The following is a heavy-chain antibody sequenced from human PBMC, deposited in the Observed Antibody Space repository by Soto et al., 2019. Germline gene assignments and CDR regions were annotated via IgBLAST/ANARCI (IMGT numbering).Heavy chain of an antibody. CDR3: ARHSLALRKNNWFDP. D-gene: IGHD3-3*02. J-gene: IGHJ5*02. CDR1: GDSITSSDFY. CDR2: IFYLGSS. V-gene: IGHV4-39*01. Sequence: SETLSLTXTVSGDSITSSDFYWGWVRQPPGKGLEWIGSIFYLGSSYYNPSLKSRVTMSVDTSKNQFSLRLRSVTAADTALYFCARHSLALRKNNWFDPWGQGIMVTVSS.